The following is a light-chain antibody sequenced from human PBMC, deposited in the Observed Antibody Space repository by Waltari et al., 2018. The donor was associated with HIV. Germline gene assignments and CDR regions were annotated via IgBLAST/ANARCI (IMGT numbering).Light chain of an antibody. CDR3: CSYAGSSTHV. CDR1: SSDVGTYNV. CDR2: EVS. J-gene: IGLJ1*01. V-gene: IGLV2-23*02. Sequence: QSALPHPASVSGSPGQSITISCTGPSSDVGTYNVVSWYQQHPGKAPKLMIYEVSKRPSGVSNRFSGSKSGNTASLTISGLQAEDEADYYCCSYAGSSTHVFGTGTKVTVL.